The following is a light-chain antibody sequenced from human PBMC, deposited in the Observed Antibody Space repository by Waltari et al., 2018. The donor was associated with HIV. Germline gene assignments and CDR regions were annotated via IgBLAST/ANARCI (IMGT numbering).Light chain of an antibody. CDR1: SSNIGSNF. CDR2: RND. V-gene: IGLV1-47*01. Sequence: QSVLTQPPSASGAPGQRVTISCSGSSSNIGSNFVYWYQQLPGTAPKLVIQRNDPRPSGVPDRFAGSKAGTSASLAISGLRSEDEADYYCAAWDDSLSGVVFGGGTNLTVL. J-gene: IGLJ3*02. CDR3: AAWDDSLSGVV.